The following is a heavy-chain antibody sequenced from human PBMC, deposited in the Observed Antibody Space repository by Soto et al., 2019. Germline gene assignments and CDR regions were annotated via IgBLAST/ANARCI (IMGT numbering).Heavy chain of an antibody. Sequence: EVQLVESGGGLVQPGGSLRLSCAASGFPFSSYSMNWVRQAPGKGLEWVSSISSSSSTIYYADSVKGRFTISRDNAKNSLDLQMNSLRDEDTAVYYCARVGGLYYDSSGYYSGSWGQGTLVTVSS. CDR3: ARVGGLYYDSSGYYSGS. D-gene: IGHD3-22*01. J-gene: IGHJ5*02. CDR2: ISSSSSTI. CDR1: GFPFSSYS. V-gene: IGHV3-48*02.